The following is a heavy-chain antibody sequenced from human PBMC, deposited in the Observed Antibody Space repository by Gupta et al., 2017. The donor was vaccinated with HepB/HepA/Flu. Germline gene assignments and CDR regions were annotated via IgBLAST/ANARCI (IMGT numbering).Heavy chain of an antibody. V-gene: IGHV1-2*04. CDR1: GYTFTGYY. D-gene: IGHD3-3*01. CDR3: ARATSRDDFWSGYEFDY. Sequence: QVQLVQSGAEVKKPGASVKVSCKASGYTFTGYYMHWVRQAPGQGLEWMGWINPNSGGTNYAQKFQGWVTMTRDTSISTAYMELSRLRSDDTAVYYCARATSRDDFWSGYEFDYWGQGTLVTVSS. CDR2: INPNSGGT. J-gene: IGHJ4*02.